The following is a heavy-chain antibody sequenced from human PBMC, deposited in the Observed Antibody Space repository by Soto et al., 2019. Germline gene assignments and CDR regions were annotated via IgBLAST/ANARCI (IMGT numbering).Heavy chain of an antibody. CDR1: GGSISSGDYY. CDR3: ARDFDADSRTDFDY. V-gene: IGHV4-30-4*01. J-gene: IGHJ4*02. D-gene: IGHD4-17*01. CDR2: IYYSGST. Sequence: TSETLSLTCTVSGGSISSGDYYWSWIRQPPGKGLEWIGYIYYSGSTYYNPSLKSRFTISRDNAQNSLYLQMNSLRAEDTALYFCARDFDADSRTDFDYWGQGTLVTVSS.